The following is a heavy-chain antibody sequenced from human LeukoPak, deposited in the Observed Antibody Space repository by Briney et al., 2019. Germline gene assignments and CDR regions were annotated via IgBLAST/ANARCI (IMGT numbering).Heavy chain of an antibody. V-gene: IGHV3-23*01. CDR3: AKGTTVVTQAYWYFDL. Sequence: GGSLRLSCAASGFTFSTYAMSWVRQAPGKGLEWVSTISGSGGSTYYADSVKGRFTISRDNSKNTLYLQMNSLRAEDTAVYYCAKGTTVVTQAYWYFDLWGRGTLVTVSS. CDR1: GFTFSTYA. J-gene: IGHJ2*01. CDR2: ISGSGGST. D-gene: IGHD4-23*01.